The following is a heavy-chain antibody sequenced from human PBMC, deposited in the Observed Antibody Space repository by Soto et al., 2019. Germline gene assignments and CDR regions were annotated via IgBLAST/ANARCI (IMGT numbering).Heavy chain of an antibody. Sequence: KPSETLSLTCTVSGGSISSGGYYWSWIRQHPGKGLEWIGYIYYSGSTYYNPSLKSRVTISVDTSKNQFSLKLSSVTAADTAVYYCAREQLWLGYFDYWGQGTLVTVSS. CDR2: IYYSGST. J-gene: IGHJ4*02. D-gene: IGHD5-18*01. CDR3: AREQLWLGYFDY. V-gene: IGHV4-31*03. CDR1: GGSISSGGYY.